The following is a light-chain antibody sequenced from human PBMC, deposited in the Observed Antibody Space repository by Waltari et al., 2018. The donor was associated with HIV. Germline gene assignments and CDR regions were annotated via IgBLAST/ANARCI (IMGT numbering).Light chain of an antibody. Sequence: SYEVTQPPSVSVSPGQPARITCPGHKLGNKYTAWYQQKPGRSPVLVIYEDNKRRSGAPDRFSGANSGDTATLTISGTQAMDEADYYCQAWDSSTVVFGGGTRLTVL. CDR3: QAWDSSTVV. CDR1: KLGNKY. V-gene: IGLV3-1*01. J-gene: IGLJ2*01. CDR2: EDN.